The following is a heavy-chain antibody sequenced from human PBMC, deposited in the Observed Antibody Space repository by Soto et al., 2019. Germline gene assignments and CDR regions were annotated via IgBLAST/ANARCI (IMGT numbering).Heavy chain of an antibody. CDR3: ARENYGSERTTSLGWFDH. CDR1: GGTFSSYA. V-gene: IGHV1-69*06. CDR2: IIPICGTA. J-gene: IGHJ5*02. D-gene: IGHD3-10*01. Sequence: VASVKVSCKASGGTFSSYAISWVRQPPGQGLEWMGWIIPICGTANYAQKFQGRVTITADKSTSTAYMELSSLRSEDTAVYHCARENYGSERTTSLGWFDHWGQGTLVTVSS.